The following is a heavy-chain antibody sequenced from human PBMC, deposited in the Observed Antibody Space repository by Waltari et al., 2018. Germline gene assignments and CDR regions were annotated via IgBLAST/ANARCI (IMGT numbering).Heavy chain of an antibody. CDR3: ARWGLRLAPGYFDY. J-gene: IGHJ4*02. CDR2: IYSGGST. V-gene: IGHV3-53*04. CDR1: GFTVSSNY. D-gene: IGHD5-12*01. Sequence: EVQLVESGGGLVQPGGSLRLSCAASGFTVSSNYMSWVRQAPGKGLEWVAVIYSGGSTYYADSLTCRFTISRHNSKNTLYLQMNSLRAEDTAVYYCARWGLRLAPGYFDYWGQGTLVTVSS.